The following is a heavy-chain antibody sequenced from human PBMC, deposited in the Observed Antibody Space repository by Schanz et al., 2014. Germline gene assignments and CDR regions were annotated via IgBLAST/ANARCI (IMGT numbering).Heavy chain of an antibody. CDR1: GYTFTVYY. V-gene: IGHV1-2*02. J-gene: IGHJ4*02. CDR3: ARVTTGYDS. CDR2: INPNSDAT. Sequence: QVQLVQSGAEVKKPGASVKVSCKASGYTFTVYYMHWVRQAPGQGLDWLGWINPNSDATSSAQKFQGTGTMARDTSSSTVYMQLSSLTSDDSALYYCARVTTGYDSWGQGTLVTVSS. D-gene: IGHD5-12*01.